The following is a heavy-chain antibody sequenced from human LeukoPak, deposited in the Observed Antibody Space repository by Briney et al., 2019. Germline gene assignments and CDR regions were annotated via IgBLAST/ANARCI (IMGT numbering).Heavy chain of an antibody. Sequence: ASVKVSCKASGYTFTSYGISWVRQAPGQGLEWMGWISAYNGNTNYAQKLQGRVTMTTDTSTTTAYMELRSLRTDDTAVYYCARIAGRGGSPVWYYFFDYWGQGTLVTVSS. J-gene: IGHJ4*02. D-gene: IGHD2-15*01. CDR2: ISAYNGNT. CDR3: ARIAGRGGSPVWYYFFDY. CDR1: GYTFTSYG. V-gene: IGHV1-18*01.